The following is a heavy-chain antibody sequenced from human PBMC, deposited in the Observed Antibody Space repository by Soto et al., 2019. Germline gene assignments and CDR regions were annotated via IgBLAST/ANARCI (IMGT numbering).Heavy chain of an antibody. Sequence: SLRLSCSASGFIFSIYGMHWVRQAPGKGLEWVAVISYDGSYQYYADSVKGRFTISRDNSKNTLYLEMNSLRIEDTAVYSCAKDVATSGSKYYYGMDVWGQGTTVTVSS. J-gene: IGHJ6*02. CDR2: ISYDGSYQ. CDR1: GFIFSIYG. CDR3: AKDVATSGSKYYYGMDV. V-gene: IGHV3-30*18. D-gene: IGHD6-13*01.